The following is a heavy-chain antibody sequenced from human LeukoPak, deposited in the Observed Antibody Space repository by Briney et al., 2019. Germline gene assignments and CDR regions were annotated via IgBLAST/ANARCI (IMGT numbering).Heavy chain of an antibody. J-gene: IGHJ6*02. CDR3: ARESGYCSSTSCYSMDV. Sequence: NPSETLSLTCTFSGGSISSVDHYWSWIRQPPGKGLEWIGDIYYSGSTYYNPSLKSRVTISVDTSKNQFSLKLSSLTAADTAVYYCARESGYCSSTSCYSMDVWGQGTTVTVSS. CDR2: IYYSGST. CDR1: GGSISSVDHY. V-gene: IGHV4-30-4*01. D-gene: IGHD2-2*03.